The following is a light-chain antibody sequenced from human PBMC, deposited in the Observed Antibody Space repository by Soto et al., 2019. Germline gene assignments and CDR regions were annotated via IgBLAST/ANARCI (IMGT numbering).Light chain of an antibody. CDR3: QQRKHWPPLT. CDR2: DAS. CDR1: HTVDIY. Sequence: EVVLTQSPDILSLSPGERATLSCRTSHTVDIYVAWYQQKPGQAPRLLIYDASNMVTGIPTRFSGSGSGTDFTLTISSLEPEDFAVYYCQQRKHWPPLTFGGGTKVEIK. V-gene: IGKV3-11*01. J-gene: IGKJ4*01.